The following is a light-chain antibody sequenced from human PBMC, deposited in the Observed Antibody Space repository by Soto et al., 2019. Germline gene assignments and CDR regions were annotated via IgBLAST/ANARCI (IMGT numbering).Light chain of an antibody. Sequence: IVLTQSQGTLSLSPGARATLFCRASQSITTSQLAWYQQKPGQAHRVLIFGASNRATGIPDRFSGSGSGTDFTLTISRLEPEDFAIYYCQQYASSPRTFGRGTTVEIK. CDR2: GAS. J-gene: IGKJ1*01. CDR1: QSITTSQ. CDR3: QQYASSPRT. V-gene: IGKV3-20*01.